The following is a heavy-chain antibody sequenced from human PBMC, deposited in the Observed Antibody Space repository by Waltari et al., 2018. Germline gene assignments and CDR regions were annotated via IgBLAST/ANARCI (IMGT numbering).Heavy chain of an antibody. CDR2: IYTSGST. V-gene: IGHV4-4*07. D-gene: IGHD5-12*01. CDR1: GGSISSYY. J-gene: IGHJ4*02. Sequence: QVQLQESGPGLVKPSETLSLTCTVPGGSISSYYWSWIRQPAGKGLEWIGRIYTSGSTNYNPSLKSRVTMSVDTSKNQFSLKLSSVTAADTAVYYCARDEGNIVEYYFDYWGQGTLVTVSS. CDR3: ARDEGNIVEYYFDY.